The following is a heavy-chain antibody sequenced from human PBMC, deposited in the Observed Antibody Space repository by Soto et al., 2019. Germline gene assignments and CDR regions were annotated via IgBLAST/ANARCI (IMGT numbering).Heavy chain of an antibody. CDR3: ASYYGDSSGLDY. J-gene: IGHJ4*02. CDR1: GGSISSGGYS. V-gene: IGHV4-30-2*01. D-gene: IGHD4-17*01. CDR2: IYHSGST. Sequence: QLQLQESGSGLVKPSQTLSLTCAVSGGSISSGGYSWSWIRQPPGKGLEWIGYIYHSGSTCYNPSLKSRVTISVDRSKNQFSLKLSSVTAADTAVYYCASYYGDSSGLDYWGQGTLVTVSS.